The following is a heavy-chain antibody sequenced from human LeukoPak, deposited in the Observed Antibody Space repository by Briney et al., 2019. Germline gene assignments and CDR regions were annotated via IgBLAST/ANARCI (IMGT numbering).Heavy chain of an antibody. CDR3: ARDRARVSDY. V-gene: IGHV3-21*01. CDR1: GFTFSTYS. CDR2: ISSDSYYI. D-gene: IGHD3-22*01. Sequence: GGSLRLSCAASGFTFSTYSMNWVRQAPGEGLEWVSAISSDSYYIYYADSVKGRFTISRDNAKNSLYLQMNSLRAEDTAVYYCARDRARVSDYWGQGTLVTVSS. J-gene: IGHJ4*02.